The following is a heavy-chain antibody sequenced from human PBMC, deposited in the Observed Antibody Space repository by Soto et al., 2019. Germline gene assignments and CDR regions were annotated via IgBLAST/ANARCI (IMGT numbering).Heavy chain of an antibody. CDR2: IYYSGST. D-gene: IGHD5-18*01. CDR1: GGSVSSGSYY. Sequence: WETLSLTCTVSGGSVSSGSYYWSWLRQTPGKGLEWIGYIYYSGSTNYNTSLKSRVTISVDTSKNQFSLKLSSVTAADTAVYYCARVASRDTAMAAFDYWGQGTLVTVSS. CDR3: ARVASRDTAMAAFDY. J-gene: IGHJ4*02. V-gene: IGHV4-61*01.